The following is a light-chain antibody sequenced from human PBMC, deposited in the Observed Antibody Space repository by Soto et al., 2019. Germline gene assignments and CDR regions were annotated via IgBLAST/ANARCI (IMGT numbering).Light chain of an antibody. CDR2: EVS. J-gene: IGLJ1*01. Sequence: QSALTQPASVSGSPGQSITISCTGTSSDVGRYNYVSWYQQHPGKAPKLMISEVSNRPSGVSNRFSGSKSGNTASLTISGLQAEDEADYYCSSYTSSTTEVFGTGTKVTVL. V-gene: IGLV2-14*01. CDR1: SSDVGRYNY. CDR3: SSYTSSTTEV.